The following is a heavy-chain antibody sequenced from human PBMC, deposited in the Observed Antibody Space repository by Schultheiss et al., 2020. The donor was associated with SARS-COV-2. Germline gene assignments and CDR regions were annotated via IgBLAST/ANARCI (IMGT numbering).Heavy chain of an antibody. V-gene: IGHV4-34*01. Sequence: TLSLTCAVYGGSFSGYYWSWIRQPPGKGLEWIGEINHSGSTNYNPSLKSRGTISVDTSKNQFSLKLSSVTAADTAVYYCARGVTMIVVVSTYYFDYWGQGTLVTVSS. D-gene: IGHD3-22*01. CDR3: ARGVTMIVVVSTYYFDY. J-gene: IGHJ4*02. CDR1: GGSFSGYY. CDR2: INHSGST.